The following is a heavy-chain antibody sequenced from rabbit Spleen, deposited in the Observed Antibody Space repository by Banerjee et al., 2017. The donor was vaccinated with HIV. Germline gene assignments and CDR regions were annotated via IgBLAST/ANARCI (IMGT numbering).Heavy chain of an antibody. D-gene: IGHD6-1*01. J-gene: IGHJ4*01. CDR1: GFDFSSYG. V-gene: IGHV1S7*01. Sequence: QLKETGGGLVQPGGSLTLSCKASGFDFSSYGVNWVRQAPGKGLEWIGYIDPVFGNTYFATWVNGRFTLSSHNAQNTLYLQLNSLTAADTATYFCARGGYGYAGYAYATEIKLWGPGTLVTVS. CDR3: ARGGYGYAGYAYATEIKL. CDR2: IDPVFGNT.